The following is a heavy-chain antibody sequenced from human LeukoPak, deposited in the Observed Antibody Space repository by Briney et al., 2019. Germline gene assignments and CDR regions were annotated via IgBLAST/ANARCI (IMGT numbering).Heavy chain of an antibody. J-gene: IGHJ4*02. CDR1: GGSISSYY. CDR2: IYYSGST. V-gene: IGHV4-59*01. CDR3: ARGPYSGDY. D-gene: IGHD2-21*01. Sequence: SETLSLTCTVSGGSISSYYRSWIRQPPGKGLEWIGYIYYSGSTNYNPSLKSRVTISVDTSKNQFSLKLSSVTAADTAVYYCARGPYSGDYWGQGTLVTVSS.